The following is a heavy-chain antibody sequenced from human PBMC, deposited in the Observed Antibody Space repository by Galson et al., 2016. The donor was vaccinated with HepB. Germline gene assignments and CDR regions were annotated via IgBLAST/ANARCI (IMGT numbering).Heavy chain of an antibody. CDR1: GGSISTYY. V-gene: IGHV4-4*07. CDR2: LCTSVTT. J-gene: IGHJ6*02. CDR3: ARSPGYYDASGYYLLGFYYGMDV. Sequence: SETLSLTCTVSGGSISTYYWSWIRQPAGKGLEWIGRLCTSVTTNYNPSLGGRATMSVDTSKNQFSLELSSVTAADPAVYYCARSPGYYDASGYYLLGFYYGMDVWGQGILVTVSS. D-gene: IGHD3-22*01.